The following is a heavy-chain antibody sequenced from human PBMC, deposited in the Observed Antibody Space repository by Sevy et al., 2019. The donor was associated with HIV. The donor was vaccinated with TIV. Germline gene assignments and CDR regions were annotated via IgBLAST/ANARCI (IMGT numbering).Heavy chain of an antibody. CDR3: AGRKVGDFWSGSIRGPWAGGPLFDH. CDR1: GFTFSSYA. D-gene: IGHD3-3*01. V-gene: IGHV3-23*01. CDR2: ISHRGDST. Sequence: GGSLRLSCTSSGFTFSSYAMNWVRQAPGKGLEWVSTISHRGDSTYYADSVKGRFTISRDNSENTLYLQMNSLRAEDTALYYCAGRKVGDFWSGSIRGPWAGGPLFDHWGQGTLVTVSS. J-gene: IGHJ5*02.